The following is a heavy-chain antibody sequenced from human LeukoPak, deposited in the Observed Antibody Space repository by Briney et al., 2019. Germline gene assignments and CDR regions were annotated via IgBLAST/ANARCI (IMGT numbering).Heavy chain of an antibody. J-gene: IGHJ4*02. V-gene: IGHV3-21*01. Sequence: GGPLRLSCAASGFTFSSYSMNWVRQAQGKGLEWVSSISSSSSYIYYADSVKGRFTISRDNAKNSLYLQMNSLRAEDTAVYYCARGPVATITPFDYWGQGTLVTVSS. D-gene: IGHD5-12*01. CDR1: GFTFSSYS. CDR3: ARGPVATITPFDY. CDR2: ISSSSSYI.